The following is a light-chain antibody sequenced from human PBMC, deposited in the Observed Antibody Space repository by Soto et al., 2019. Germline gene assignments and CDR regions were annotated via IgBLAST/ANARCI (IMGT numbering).Light chain of an antibody. Sequence: EVVLTQSPGTLSLSPGERATLSCRASQSVSSSSLAWYQQKPGQAPRLLIYGASSRATGIPDRFSGSGSGTDFTLTTNRLEPEDFAVYYCQQFGSSSWTFGQGTKVEI. V-gene: IGKV3-20*01. J-gene: IGKJ1*01. CDR1: QSVSSSS. CDR2: GAS. CDR3: QQFGSSSWT.